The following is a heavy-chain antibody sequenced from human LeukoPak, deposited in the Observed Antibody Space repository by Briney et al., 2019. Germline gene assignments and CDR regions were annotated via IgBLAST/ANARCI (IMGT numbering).Heavy chain of an antibody. CDR1: GFTFTKYW. Sequence: GGSLRLSCAASGFTFTKYWMSWVRQAPGKGLEWVSYISSSGSTIYYADSVKGRFTISRDNAKNSLYLQMNSLRAEDTAVYYCAELGITMIGGVWGKGTTVTISS. CDR2: ISSSGSTI. J-gene: IGHJ6*04. CDR3: AELGITMIGGV. V-gene: IGHV3-48*03. D-gene: IGHD3-10*02.